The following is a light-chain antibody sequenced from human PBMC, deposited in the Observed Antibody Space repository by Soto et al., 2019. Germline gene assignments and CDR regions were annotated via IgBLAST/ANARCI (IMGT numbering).Light chain of an antibody. CDR1: SSDVGGYNY. CDR2: DVS. CDR3: SSYTSISTGV. V-gene: IGLV2-14*01. Sequence: QSVLTQPASVSGSPGQSITISCTGTSSDVGGYNYVSWYQQHPGKAPKLMIYDVSNRPSGVSNRFSGSKSGNTASQTISGLQADYVADYYCSSYTSISTGVFGTGTNVTVL. J-gene: IGLJ1*01.